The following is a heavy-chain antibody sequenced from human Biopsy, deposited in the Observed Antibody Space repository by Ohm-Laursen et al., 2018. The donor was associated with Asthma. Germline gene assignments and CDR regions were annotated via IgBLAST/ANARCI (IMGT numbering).Heavy chain of an antibody. CDR1: GDSISSYH. D-gene: IGHD3-3*01. CDR3: ARGIGLSGYDFWSGYSATPNWFDP. CDR2: VFYGGAT. J-gene: IGHJ5*02. Sequence: SETLSLTCTVSGDSISSYHWSWIRQPPGKGLEWIGYVFYGGATNYNPSLKSRVTISVDTSKNQFFLKLSSVSAADTAVYYCARGIGLSGYDFWSGYSATPNWFDPWGQGTLVTVSS. V-gene: IGHV4-59*12.